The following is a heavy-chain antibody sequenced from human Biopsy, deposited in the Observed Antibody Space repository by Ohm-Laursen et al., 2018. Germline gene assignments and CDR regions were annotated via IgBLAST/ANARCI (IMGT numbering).Heavy chain of an antibody. D-gene: IGHD3-10*01. J-gene: IGHJ4*02. CDR3: ARQEFATSPLDY. CDR2: IYYSGST. V-gene: IGHV4-39*01. Sequence: SQTLSLTCIVTGGSISRSSYYWDRIRQPPGKGLEWIGCIYYSGSTYYTPSLKSRVTISADKSKNQFPLKPTSVTAADTAMYYCARQEFATSPLDYWGQGSLVTVSS. CDR1: GGSISRSSYY.